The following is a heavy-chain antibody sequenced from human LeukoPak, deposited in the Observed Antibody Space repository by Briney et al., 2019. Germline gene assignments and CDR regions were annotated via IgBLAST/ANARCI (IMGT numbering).Heavy chain of an antibody. CDR2: ISHSGST. V-gene: IGHV4-34*01. CDR3: ARRPRLLWFGELYGDYFDY. CDR1: GGSFSGYY. J-gene: IGHJ4*02. D-gene: IGHD3-10*01. Sequence: PSETLSLTCAVYGGSFSGYYWSWIRQPPGKGLEWIGEISHSGSTNYNPSLKSRVTISVDTSKNQFSLKLGSVTAADTAVYYCARRPRLLWFGELYGDYFDYWGQGTLVTVSS.